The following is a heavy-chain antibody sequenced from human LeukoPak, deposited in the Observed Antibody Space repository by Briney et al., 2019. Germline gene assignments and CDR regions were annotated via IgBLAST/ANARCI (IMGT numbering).Heavy chain of an antibody. V-gene: IGHV3-20*04. CDR2: INWNAGDT. D-gene: IGHD3-22*01. CDR3: ARFMHYYDSSGHDWFDP. CDR1: GFTFDDYG. Sequence: GGSLRLSCAASGFTFDDYGMSWVRQAPGKGLEWVSGINWNAGDTSCADSVKCRFTISRDNAKNSLYLQMNSLRAEDTALYYCARFMHYYDSSGHDWFDPWGQGTLVTVSS. J-gene: IGHJ5*02.